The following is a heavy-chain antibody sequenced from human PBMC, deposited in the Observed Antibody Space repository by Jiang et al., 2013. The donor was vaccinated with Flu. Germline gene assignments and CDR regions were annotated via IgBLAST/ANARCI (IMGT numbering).Heavy chain of an antibody. Sequence: TFSSYAISWVRQAPGQGLEWMGGIIPIFGTANYAQKFQGRVTITADESTSTAYMELSSLRSEDTAVYYCARDRHHYYDSSGYYTDAFDIWGQGTMVTVSS. CDR1: TFSSYA. D-gene: IGHD3-22*01. CDR2: IIPIFGTA. J-gene: IGHJ3*02. CDR3: ARDRHHYYDSSGYYTDAFDI. V-gene: IGHV1-69*01.